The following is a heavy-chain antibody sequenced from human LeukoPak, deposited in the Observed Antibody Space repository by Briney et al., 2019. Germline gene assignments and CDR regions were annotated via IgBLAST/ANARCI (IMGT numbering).Heavy chain of an antibody. D-gene: IGHD5-18*01. CDR3: ASGSYGSGDYYYYMDV. J-gene: IGHJ6*03. Sequence: ASVKVSCKASGYTFTSYAMHWVRQAPGQRLEWMGWINAGNGNTKYSQEFQGRVTITRDTSASTAYMELSSLRSEDMAVYYCASGSYGSGDYYYYMDVWGKGTTVTISS. CDR1: GYTFTSYA. V-gene: IGHV1-3*03. CDR2: INAGNGNT.